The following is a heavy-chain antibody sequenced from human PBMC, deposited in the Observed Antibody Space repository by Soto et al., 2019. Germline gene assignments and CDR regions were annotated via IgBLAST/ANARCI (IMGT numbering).Heavy chain of an antibody. J-gene: IGHJ6*02. D-gene: IGHD1-26*01. CDR2: ISSSSSYI. CDR1: GFTFSSYS. Sequence: GGSLRLSCAASGFTFSSYSMNWVRQAPGKGLEWVSSISSSSSYIYYADSVKGRFTISRDNAKNSLYLQMNSLRAEDTAVYYCTASEWELHYYYYGMDVWGQGTTVTVSS. V-gene: IGHV3-21*01. CDR3: TASEWELHYYYYGMDV.